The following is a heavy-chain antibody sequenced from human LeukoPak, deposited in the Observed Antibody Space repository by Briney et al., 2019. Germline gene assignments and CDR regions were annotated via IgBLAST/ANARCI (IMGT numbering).Heavy chain of an antibody. V-gene: IGHV4-39*01. J-gene: IGHJ5*02. Sequence: SETLSLTCTVSGGPISSSSYYWGWIRQPPGKGLEWIGSIYYSGSTYYNPSLKSRVTISVDTSKNQFSLKLSSVTAADTAVYYCARHYSAVLGWFDPWGQGTLVTVSS. CDR1: GGPISSSSYY. CDR3: ARHYSAVLGWFDP. CDR2: IYYSGST. D-gene: IGHD6-13*01.